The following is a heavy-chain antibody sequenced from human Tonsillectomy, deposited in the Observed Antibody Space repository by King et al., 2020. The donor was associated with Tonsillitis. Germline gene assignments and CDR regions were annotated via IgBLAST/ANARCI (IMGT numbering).Heavy chain of an antibody. Sequence: QLQESGPGLVKPSQTLSLTCTVSGDSISSGSCYWSWIRQHPGKGLEWIGYIYYSGSTYYNPSLKSRVTISVDTSKNQFSLKLSSVTAADTAVYYCASLRRLGGPFFDYWGQGTLVTVSS. D-gene: IGHD3-16*01. V-gene: IGHV4-31*03. CDR2: IYYSGST. CDR1: GDSISSGSCY. CDR3: ASLRRLGGPFFDY. J-gene: IGHJ4*02.